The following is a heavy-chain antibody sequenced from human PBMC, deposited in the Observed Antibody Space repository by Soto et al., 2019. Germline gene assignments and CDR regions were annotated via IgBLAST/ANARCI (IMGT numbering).Heavy chain of an antibody. V-gene: IGHV5-51*01. CDR2: IYPGDSDT. D-gene: IGHD2-2*01. Sequence: GESLKISCKGSGYSFTSYWIGWVRQMPGKGLEWMGIIYPGDSDTRYSPSFQGQVTISADKSISTAYLQWSSLKASDTAMYYCARDLGYCSSTSCSTPYYYYCMDVLGQGTTVTVS. J-gene: IGHJ6*02. CDR3: ARDLGYCSSTSCSTPYYYYCMDV. CDR1: GYSFTSYW.